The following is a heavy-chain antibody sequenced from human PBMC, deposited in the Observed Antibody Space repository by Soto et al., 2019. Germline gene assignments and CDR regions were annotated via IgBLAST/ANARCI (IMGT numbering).Heavy chain of an antibody. V-gene: IGHV4-4*07. J-gene: IGHJ5*02. Sequence: SETLSLTCTVSGDSMTSYYWTWIRQPAGKGLEWIGRVYSSGGTHYNPSLKSRVTISLDTSKNQFSLRLLSVTDADTAVYFCARGQRFSDWFDPWGQGTLVTV. CDR1: GDSMTSYY. D-gene: IGHD3-3*01. CDR2: VYSSGGT. CDR3: ARGQRFSDWFDP.